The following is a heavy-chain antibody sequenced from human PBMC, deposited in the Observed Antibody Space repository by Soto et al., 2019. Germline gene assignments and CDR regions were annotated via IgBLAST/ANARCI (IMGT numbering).Heavy chain of an antibody. Sequence: SETLSLTCTVSGGSFSSSSFFWAWIRPPPGKGLEWIGSISYSGSTYYNPSLKSRVTISVDTSKNQFSLNLTSVTAADTAVYYCASTGRFAAIELWWFDPWGRGTLVTVSS. V-gene: IGHV4-39*01. CDR3: ASTGRFAAIELWWFDP. CDR1: GGSFSSSSFF. J-gene: IGHJ5*02. D-gene: IGHD2-2*01. CDR2: ISYSGST.